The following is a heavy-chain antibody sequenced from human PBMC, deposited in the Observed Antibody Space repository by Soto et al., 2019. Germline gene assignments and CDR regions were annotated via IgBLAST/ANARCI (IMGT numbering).Heavy chain of an antibody. Sequence: VVLEQSGGEVKKPGASVKVSCKASGYTFSGYSITWVRQAPGQGLEWMGRISGYNGNTNYARTLRGRLTLTTDTSTSTAYMELRSLTSDDTAVYYCARDVLCGGAPACPDMDVWGQGTTVTVSS. J-gene: IGHJ6*02. V-gene: IGHV1-18*04. CDR1: GYTFSGYS. CDR3: ARDVLCGGAPACPDMDV. CDR2: ISGYNGNT. D-gene: IGHD2-15*01.